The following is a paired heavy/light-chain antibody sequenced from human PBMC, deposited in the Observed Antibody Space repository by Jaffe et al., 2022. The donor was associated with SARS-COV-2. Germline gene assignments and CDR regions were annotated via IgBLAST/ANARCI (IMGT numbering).Light chain of an antibody. CDR2: EDS. V-gene: IGLV3-10*01. Sequence: SYELTQPPSVSVSPGQTARITCSGDALPKKYAYWYQQKSGQAPVLVIYEDSKRPSGIPERFSGSSSGTMATLTISGAQVEDEADYYCYSTDSSANQGVFGGGTELTVL. CDR3: YSTDSSANQGV. J-gene: IGLJ2*01. CDR1: ALPKKY.
Heavy chain of an antibody. CDR1: GFSFSSYA. J-gene: IGHJ6*02. CDR2: ISDSGSST. CDR3: AKDNSNYDSPHGMVV. Sequence: EVQLLESGGGLVQPGGSLRLSCAASGFSFSSYAMTWARQAPGKGLEWVSAISDSGSSTYYADSVKGRFTISRDNSQSTLYLQMDSLRAEDTAVYYCAKDNSNYDSPHGMVVWGQGTAVTVSS. V-gene: IGHV3-23*01. D-gene: IGHD4-4*01.